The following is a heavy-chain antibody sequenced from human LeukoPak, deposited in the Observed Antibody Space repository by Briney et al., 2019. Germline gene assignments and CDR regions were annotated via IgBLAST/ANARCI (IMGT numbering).Heavy chain of an antibody. CDR2: INEDGSEK. CDR3: LSGPGH. V-gene: IGHV3-7*01. Sequence: GGSLRPSCAAAGFIFRNFWMGWVRQAPGKGLQWVASINEDGSEKYYVDSVKGRFTISRDNAKNSLYLQMDILRAEDTAVFYCLSGPGHWGQGTLVTVSS. CDR1: GFIFRNFW. J-gene: IGHJ4*02.